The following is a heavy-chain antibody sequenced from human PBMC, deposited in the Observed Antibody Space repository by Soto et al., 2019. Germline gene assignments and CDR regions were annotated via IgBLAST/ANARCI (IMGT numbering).Heavy chain of an antibody. CDR2: TNPNSGGA. D-gene: IGHD1-26*01. CDR1: AYTFTGSY. V-gene: IGHV1-2*02. Sequence: ASVKVSCKASAYTFTGSYLHWVRQAPGQGLEWMGWTNPNSGGANSVQKFQGRVTMTRDTSIITAYMELSRLTSDDTAVYYCARRGGLHYYYYGLDVWGQGTTVTVSS. CDR3: ARRGGLHYYYYGLDV. J-gene: IGHJ6*02.